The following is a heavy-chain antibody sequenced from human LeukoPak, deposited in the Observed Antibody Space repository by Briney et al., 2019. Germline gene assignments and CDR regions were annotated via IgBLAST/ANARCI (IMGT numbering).Heavy chain of an antibody. V-gene: IGHV3-48*01. Sequence: GRSLRLSCAASGFTFSSYSMNWVRQAPGKRLEWVSYISSSSSTIYYADSVKGRFTISRDNAKNSLYLQMNSLRAEDTAVYYCARGSPAAIEFEGMKAARYNWFDPWGQGTLVTVSS. J-gene: IGHJ5*02. D-gene: IGHD2-2*02. CDR3: ARGSPAAIEFEGMKAARYNWFDP. CDR1: GFTFSSYS. CDR2: ISSSSSTI.